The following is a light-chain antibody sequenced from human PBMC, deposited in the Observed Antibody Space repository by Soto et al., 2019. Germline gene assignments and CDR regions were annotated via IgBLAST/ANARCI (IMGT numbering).Light chain of an antibody. CDR3: HQYRSSPPT. CDR2: GAS. CDR1: QSVSSIY. V-gene: IGKV3-20*01. Sequence: EIVLTQSPGTLSLSPGERATLSCRASQSVSSIYLAWYQQKPGQAPRLLVYGASSMATGIPDRFSGSGSGTDFTLTISRLEPEDFAVYFCHQYRSSPPTFGQGTKLEIK. J-gene: IGKJ1*01.